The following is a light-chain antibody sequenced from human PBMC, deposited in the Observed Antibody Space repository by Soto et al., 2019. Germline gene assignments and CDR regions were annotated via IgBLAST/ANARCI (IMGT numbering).Light chain of an antibody. CDR3: QQYGSSPGT. CDR1: QSVSSSY. J-gene: IGKJ1*01. Sequence: EIVLTQSSVTLSLSPVERATLSCRASQSVSSSYLAWYQQKPGQAPRLLIYGASSRATGIPDRFSGSGSGTDFTLTISRLEPEDFAVYYCQQYGSSPGTFGQGTKVDI. CDR2: GAS. V-gene: IGKV3-20*01.